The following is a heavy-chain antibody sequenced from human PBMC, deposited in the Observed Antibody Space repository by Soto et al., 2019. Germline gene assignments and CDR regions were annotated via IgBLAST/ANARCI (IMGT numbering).Heavy chain of an antibody. CDR2: IIPIFGTA. D-gene: IGHD2-2*01. CDR1: GVTFRSYA. Sequence: SAVKVCCKASGVTFRSYAISWVRQAPVQGLEWMGWIIPIFGTANHAQKFQGRVTMTADESTITSYMELSSLRSEDTAVYYCALERSNTHIPGYSGPTTIVTVSS. J-gene: IGHJ4*02. CDR3: ALERSNTHIPGY. V-gene: IGHV1-69*13.